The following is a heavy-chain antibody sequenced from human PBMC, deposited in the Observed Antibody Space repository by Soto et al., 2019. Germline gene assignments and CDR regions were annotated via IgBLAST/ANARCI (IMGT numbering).Heavy chain of an antibody. CDR2: MSGSGGST. CDR3: AKAVVVVVAAKYGMDV. Sequence: EVQLLESGGGLVQPGGSLRLSCAASGFTFSSYAMSWVRQAPGKGLEWVSAMSGSGGSTYYADSVKGRFTISRDNSKNALYLPMNRLRAEDTAVYYCAKAVVVVVAAKYGMDVWGQGTKVTVSS. J-gene: IGHJ6*02. CDR1: GFTFSSYA. V-gene: IGHV3-23*01. D-gene: IGHD2-15*01.